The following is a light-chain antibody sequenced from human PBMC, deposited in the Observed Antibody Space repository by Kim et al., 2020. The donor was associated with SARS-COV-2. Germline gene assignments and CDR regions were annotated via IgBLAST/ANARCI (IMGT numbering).Light chain of an antibody. CDR1: QSVSSSL. Sequence: PGERATLSCRTSQSVSSSLLAWYQQKPGQAPRLLIYGASSRATGIPDRFSGSGSGTDFTLTISRLEPEDFAVYYCQQYGTSPPRYTFGQGTKLEIK. CDR2: GAS. J-gene: IGKJ2*01. V-gene: IGKV3-20*01. CDR3: QQYGTSPPRYT.